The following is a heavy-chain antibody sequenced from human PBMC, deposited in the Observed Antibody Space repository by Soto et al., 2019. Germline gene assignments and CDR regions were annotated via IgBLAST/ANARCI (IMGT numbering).Heavy chain of an antibody. Sequence: EASVKVSCKVSGYTLTELSMHWVRQAPGKGLEWMGGFDPEDGETIYAQKFQGRVTMTEDTSTDTAYMELSSLRSEDTAVYYCATRFLEWLLSYDAFDIWGQGTMVTVSS. V-gene: IGHV1-24*01. J-gene: IGHJ3*02. D-gene: IGHD3-3*01. CDR1: GYTLTELS. CDR2: FDPEDGET. CDR3: ATRFLEWLLSYDAFDI.